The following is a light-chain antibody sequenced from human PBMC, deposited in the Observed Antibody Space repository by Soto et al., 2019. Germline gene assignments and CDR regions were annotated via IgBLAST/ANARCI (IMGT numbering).Light chain of an antibody. V-gene: IGKV1-39*01. J-gene: IGKJ2*01. Sequence: DIQMTQSPSSQSAAVGDRVTITCQSSQSSISYLNWYQQKAGKDAQLLIYAASSLQSGVPARFSGSGSGTDFILSISSLQPEDSAIYYCQQSYSSPRTFGQGTKLEI. CDR2: AAS. CDR3: QQSYSSPRT. CDR1: QSSISY.